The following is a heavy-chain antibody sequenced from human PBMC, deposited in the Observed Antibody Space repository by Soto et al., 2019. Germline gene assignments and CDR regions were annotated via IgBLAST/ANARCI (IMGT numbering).Heavy chain of an antibody. CDR3: ARLVEVATTPGFDP. CDR2: IYYSGST. Sequence: PSETLSLTCTVSGGSISSSSYYWGWIRQPPGKGLEWIGSIYYSGSTYYNPSLKSRVTISVDTSKNQFSLKLSSVTAADTAVYYCARLVEVATTPGFDPWGQGTLVTVSS. J-gene: IGHJ5*02. CDR1: GGSISSSSYY. D-gene: IGHD5-12*01. V-gene: IGHV4-39*01.